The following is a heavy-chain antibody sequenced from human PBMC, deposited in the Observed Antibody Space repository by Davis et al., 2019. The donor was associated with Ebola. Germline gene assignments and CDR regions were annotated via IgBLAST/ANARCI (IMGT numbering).Heavy chain of an antibody. CDR3: TTDRGDGDYALAY. CDR1: GFTFSDFA. J-gene: IGHJ4*02. CDR2: ITGSGRTT. V-gene: IGHV3-23*01. D-gene: IGHD4-17*01. Sequence: GESLKISCAGSGFTFSDFALSWVRQAPGKGLEWVSAITGSGRTTAYADSVKGRFTISRDNAKNSLYLQMNSLRAEDTAVYYCTTDRGDGDYALAYWGQGTLVTVSS.